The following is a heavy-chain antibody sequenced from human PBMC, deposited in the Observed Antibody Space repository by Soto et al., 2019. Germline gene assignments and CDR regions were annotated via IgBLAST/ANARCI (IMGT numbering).Heavy chain of an antibody. CDR3: ARDLDYYDSSGYYSDYFDY. D-gene: IGHD3-22*01. V-gene: IGHV3-21*01. CDR1: GFTFSSYS. J-gene: IGHJ4*02. Sequence: GGSLRLSCAASGFTFSSYSMNWVRQAPGKGLEWVSSISSSSCYIYYADSVKGRFTISRDNAKNSLYLQMNSLRAEDTAVYYCARDLDYYDSSGYYSDYFDYWGQGTLVTVSS. CDR2: ISSSSCYI.